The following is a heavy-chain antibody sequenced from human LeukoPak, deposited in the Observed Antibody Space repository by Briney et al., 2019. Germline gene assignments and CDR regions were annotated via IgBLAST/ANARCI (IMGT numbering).Heavy chain of an antibody. V-gene: IGHV4-31*03. Sequence: SETLSLTCTVSGGSISSVGYYWSWIRQHPGKGLEWIGYIYYSGSTYYNPSLKSRVTISVDTSKNQFSLKLSSVTAADTAVYYCARVMTEYCSSTSCPPGDYYYYYMDVWGKGTTVTVSS. CDR1: GGSISSVGYY. J-gene: IGHJ6*03. CDR3: ARVMTEYCSSTSCPPGDYYYYYMDV. D-gene: IGHD2-2*01. CDR2: IYYSGST.